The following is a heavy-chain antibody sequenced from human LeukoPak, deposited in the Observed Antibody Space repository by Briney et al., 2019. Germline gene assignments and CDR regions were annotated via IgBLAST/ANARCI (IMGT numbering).Heavy chain of an antibody. CDR2: IYYSGST. J-gene: IGHJ2*01. CDR1: GGSISSYY. D-gene: IGHD2/OR15-2a*01. V-gene: IGHV4-59*01. Sequence: TSETLSLTCTVSGGSISSYYWSWIRQPPGKGLEWIGYIYYSGSTNYNPSLKSRVTISVDTSKNQFSLKLSSVTAADTAVYYCAREFLRATKRYWYFDLWGRGTLVTVSS. CDR3: AREFLRATKRYWYFDL.